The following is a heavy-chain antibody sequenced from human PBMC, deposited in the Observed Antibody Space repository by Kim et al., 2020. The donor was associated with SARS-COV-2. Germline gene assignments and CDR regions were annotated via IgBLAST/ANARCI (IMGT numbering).Heavy chain of an antibody. CDR2: IYYSGST. CDR3: ASVPNWGIWWFEP. J-gene: IGHJ5*02. V-gene: IGHV4-39*01. D-gene: IGHD7-27*01. CDR1: GGSISSSSYY. Sequence: SETLSLTCTVSGGSISSSSYYWGWIRQPPGKGLEWIGSIYYSGSTYYNPSLKSRVTISVDTSKNQFSLKLSSVTAADTAVYYFASVPNWGIWWFEPWGQGTLVTVSS.